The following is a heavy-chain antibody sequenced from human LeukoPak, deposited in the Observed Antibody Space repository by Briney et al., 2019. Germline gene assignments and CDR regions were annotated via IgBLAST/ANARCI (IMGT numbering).Heavy chain of an antibody. CDR2: ISGSGGST. Sequence: GASLRLSCAASGFTFSNYAMSRVRQAPGKGLEWVSAISGSGGSTYYADSVKGRFTISRDNSKNTLYLQMNSLRAEDTAVYYCAKDLRVLGFDYWGQGTLVTVSS. V-gene: IGHV3-23*01. CDR1: GFTFSNYA. CDR3: AKDLRVLGFDY. J-gene: IGHJ4*02. D-gene: IGHD3-16*01.